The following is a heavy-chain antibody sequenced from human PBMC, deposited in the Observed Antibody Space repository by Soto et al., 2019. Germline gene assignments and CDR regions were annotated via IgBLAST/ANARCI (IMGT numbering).Heavy chain of an antibody. CDR2: INSGASTT. Sequence: PGGSLRLSCAASGFTFSSSWMHWVRQAPGKGLVWVSRINSGASTTNYADSVKGRFTISRDNAKNTLYLQMDSLTAEDTAVYYWARGPSGWFGYDYWGQGTLVTVSS. D-gene: IGHD6-19*01. J-gene: IGHJ4*02. CDR1: GFTFSSSW. V-gene: IGHV3-74*01. CDR3: ARGPSGWFGYDY.